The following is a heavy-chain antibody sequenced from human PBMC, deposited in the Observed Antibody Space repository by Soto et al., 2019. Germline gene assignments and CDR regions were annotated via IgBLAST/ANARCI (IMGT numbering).Heavy chain of an antibody. CDR2: IYATGAT. J-gene: IGHJ5*02. CDR3: VRDGTKTLRDWFDP. D-gene: IGHD1-1*01. V-gene: IGHV4-4*07. Sequence: SETLSLTCTVSGASISGFYWSWIRKSAGKGLEWIGRIYATGATDYNPSLKSRVMMSVDTSKKQFSLKLRSVTAADTAVYYRVRDGTKTLRDWFDPWGQGISVTVSS. CDR1: GASISGFY.